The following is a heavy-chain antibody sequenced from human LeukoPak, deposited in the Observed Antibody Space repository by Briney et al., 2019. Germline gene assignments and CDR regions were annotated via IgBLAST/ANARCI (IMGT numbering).Heavy chain of an antibody. CDR2: INPNSGGT. CDR3: ARAWSAHLPIDY. V-gene: IGHV1-2*06. CDR1: GYTFTGYY. D-gene: IGHD6-6*01. Sequence: ASVKVSCKASGYTFTGYYMHWVRQVPGQGLEWMGRINPNSGGTNYAQKFQGRVTMTRDTSISTAYMELSRLRSDDTAVYYCARAWSAHLPIDYWGQGTLVTVSS. J-gene: IGHJ4*02.